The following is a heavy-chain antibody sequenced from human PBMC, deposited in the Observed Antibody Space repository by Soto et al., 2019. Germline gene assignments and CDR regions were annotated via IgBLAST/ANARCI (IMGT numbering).Heavy chain of an antibody. Sequence: GGSLRLSCATSGFTFRDYYFSWIREAPGKGLEWISYISHSGKTIYYADSVKGRFTISRDDAKNTLYLQMNSLRAEDTAMYYCTRRDSGAFDVWGHGTMVTVSS. V-gene: IGHV3-11*01. CDR2: ISHSGKTI. J-gene: IGHJ3*01. CDR3: TRRDSGAFDV. CDR1: GFTFRDYY.